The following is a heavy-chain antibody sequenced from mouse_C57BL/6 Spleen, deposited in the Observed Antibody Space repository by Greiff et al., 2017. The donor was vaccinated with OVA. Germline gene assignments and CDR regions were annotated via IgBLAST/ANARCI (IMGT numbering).Heavy chain of an antibody. CDR1: GYTFTSYW. Sequence: QVQLQQPGAELVKPGASVKVSCKASGYTFTSYWMHWVRQRPGQGLEWIGRIHPSDSATNYNPKLKGQATWTVDKSSSTAYMQLSSLTSEDAAVYYCAKVGYSWYYDVWGTGTTVTVSS. J-gene: IGHJ1*03. CDR3: AKVGYSWYYDV. V-gene: IGHV1-74*01. D-gene: IGHD2-3*01. CDR2: IHPSDSAT.